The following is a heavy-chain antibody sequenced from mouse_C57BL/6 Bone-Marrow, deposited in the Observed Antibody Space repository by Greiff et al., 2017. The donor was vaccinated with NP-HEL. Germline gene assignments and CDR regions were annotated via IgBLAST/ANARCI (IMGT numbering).Heavy chain of an antibody. Sequence: EVKLMESGGGLVQPGGSMKLSCAASGFTFSDAWMDWVRQSPEKGLEWVAEIRNKANNHATYYAESVKGRFTISRDDSKSSVYLQMNSLRAEDTGIYYCTRRRLRRWWYFDVWGTGTTVTVSS. CDR1: GFTFSDAW. CDR3: TRRRLRRWWYFDV. D-gene: IGHD2-4*01. CDR2: IRNKANNHAT. J-gene: IGHJ1*03. V-gene: IGHV6-6*01.